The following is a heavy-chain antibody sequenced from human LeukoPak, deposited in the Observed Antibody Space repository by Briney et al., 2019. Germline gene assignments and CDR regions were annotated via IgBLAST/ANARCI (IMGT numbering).Heavy chain of an antibody. Sequence: GGTLRLSCAASGFTFSDYYMSWLRQAPGKGLEGVSYLSSSSSYTNYADSVKGRFTISRDNAKNSLYLQMNSLRAEDTAVYYCARVLGYCSSTSCYSWFDPWGQGTLVTVSS. V-gene: IGHV3-11*06. J-gene: IGHJ5*02. CDR2: LSSSSSYT. D-gene: IGHD2-2*01. CDR1: GFTFSDYY. CDR3: ARVLGYCSSTSCYSWFDP.